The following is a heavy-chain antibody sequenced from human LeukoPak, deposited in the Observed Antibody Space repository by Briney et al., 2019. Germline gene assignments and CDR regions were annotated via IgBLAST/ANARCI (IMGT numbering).Heavy chain of an antibody. V-gene: IGHV3-21*01. J-gene: IGHJ4*02. D-gene: IGHD3-22*01. Sequence: GGSLRLSCAASGFTFSSYSMNWVRQTPGKGLEWVSSISNSRSYIYYADSVKGRFTISRDNAKNSLYLQMNSLRAEDMAVYYCARGRPYYYDSSGYSIFDYWGQGTLVSVSS. CDR3: ARGRPYYYDSSGYSIFDY. CDR1: GFTFSSYS. CDR2: ISNSRSYI.